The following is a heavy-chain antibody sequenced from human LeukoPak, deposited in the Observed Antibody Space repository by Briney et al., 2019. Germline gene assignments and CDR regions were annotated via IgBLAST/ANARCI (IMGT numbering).Heavy chain of an antibody. J-gene: IGHJ4*02. CDR3: ARVGSFWYYYDSSGYCFDY. Sequence: GGSLRLSCAASGYTFSSYSINWVRQAPGKGLEWVSYISSSGSTIYYADSVKGRFTISRDNAKNSLYLQMNSLRAEDTAVYYCARVGSFWYYYDSSGYCFDYWGQGTLVTVSS. CDR1: GYTFSSYS. CDR2: ISSSGSTI. D-gene: IGHD3-22*01. V-gene: IGHV3-48*04.